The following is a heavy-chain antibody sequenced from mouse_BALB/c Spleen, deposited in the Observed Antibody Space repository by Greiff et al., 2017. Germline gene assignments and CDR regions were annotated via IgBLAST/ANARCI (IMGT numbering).Heavy chain of an antibody. CDR2: INSNGGST. CDR1: GFTFSSYY. Sequence: DVQLVESGGGLVKLGGSLKLSCAASGFTFSSYYMSWVRQTPEKRLELVAAINSNGGSTYYPDTVKGRFTISRDNAKNTLYLQMSSLKSEDTALYYCARTWDYDEGVYFDYWGQGTTLTVSS. J-gene: IGHJ2*01. V-gene: IGHV5-6-2*01. CDR3: ARTWDYDEGVYFDY. D-gene: IGHD2-4*01.